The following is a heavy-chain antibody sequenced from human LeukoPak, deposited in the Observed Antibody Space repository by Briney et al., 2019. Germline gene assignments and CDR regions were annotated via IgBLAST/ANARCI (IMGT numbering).Heavy chain of an antibody. CDR2: ISYDANNK. CDR3: AKDRHPARTDGYYFDY. CDR1: AFTFRSYG. D-gene: IGHD1-14*01. Sequence: GGSLRLSCAASAFTFRSYGMHWVRQAPGKGLEWVAVISYDANNKYYADSVKGRFTISRDNSKNTLYLQMNSLRDEDTPVYYCAKDRHPARTDGYYFDYWGQGTLVTVSS. J-gene: IGHJ4*02. V-gene: IGHV3-30*18.